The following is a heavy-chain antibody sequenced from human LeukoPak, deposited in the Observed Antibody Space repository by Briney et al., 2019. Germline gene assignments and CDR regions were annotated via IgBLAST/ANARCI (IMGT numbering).Heavy chain of an antibody. CDR1: EFTFSSYG. CDR3: AKHSTGVEC. CDR2: IWYDGINK. D-gene: IGHD3-10*01. V-gene: IGHV3-33*06. J-gene: IGHJ2*01. Sequence: PGGSLRLSCAASEFTFSSYGMHWVRQAPGKGLEWVAVIWYDGINKYYADSVKGRFTISRDNSKNTLYLEMNSPRAEDTAVYYCAKHSTGVECWGRGTLVTVSS.